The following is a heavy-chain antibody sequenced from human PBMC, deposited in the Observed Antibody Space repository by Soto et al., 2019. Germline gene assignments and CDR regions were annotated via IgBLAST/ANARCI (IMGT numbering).Heavy chain of an antibody. D-gene: IGHD6-13*01. CDR2: ISYGGNNK. CDR3: ARDLVSSWYIGGAKHYYGIDV. CDR1: GFTFSSYA. V-gene: IGHV3-30-3*01. J-gene: IGHJ6*02. Sequence: QVQLEESGGGVVQTGRSLRLSCTASGFTFSSYAMHWVRQAPGKGLEWVALISYGGNNKYYAESVKGRFTISRDNSKNTLFLQMNSLRVEDTAVYYCARDLVSSWYIGGAKHYYGIDVWGQGNTVTVSS.